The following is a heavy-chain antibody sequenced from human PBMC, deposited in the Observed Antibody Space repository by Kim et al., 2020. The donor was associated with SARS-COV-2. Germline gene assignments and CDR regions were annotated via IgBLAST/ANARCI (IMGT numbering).Heavy chain of an antibody. V-gene: IGHV4-61*01. D-gene: IGHD3-10*01. CDR1: GGSVSSGSYY. J-gene: IGHJ4*02. CDR3: ARATQTKRWFGELSADPIHI. Sequence: SETLSLTCTVSGGSVSSGSYYWSWIRQPPGKGLEWIGYIYYSGSTNYNPSLKSRVTISVDTSKNQFSLKLSSVTAADTAVYYCARATQTKRWFGELSADPIHIWGQGTLVTVSS. CDR2: IYYSGST.